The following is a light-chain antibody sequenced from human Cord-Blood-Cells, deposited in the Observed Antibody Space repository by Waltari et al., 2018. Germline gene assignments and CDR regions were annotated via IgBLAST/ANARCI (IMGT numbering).Light chain of an antibody. CDR3: QQSYSTPYT. CDR2: AAS. Sequence: DIQMTQSPSSLSASEGDRVTITCRARKSISSYLNLYQQKPGKAPKLLIYAASSLQSGVPSRFSGSGSGTDFTLTISSLQPEDFATYYCQQSYSTPYTFGQGTKREIK. CDR1: KSISSY. J-gene: IGKJ2*01. V-gene: IGKV1-39*01.